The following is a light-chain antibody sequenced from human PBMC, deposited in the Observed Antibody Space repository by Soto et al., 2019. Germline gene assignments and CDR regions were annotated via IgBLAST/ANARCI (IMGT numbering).Light chain of an antibody. CDR2: EGT. J-gene: IGLJ3*02. V-gene: IGLV2-23*01. Sequence: QSALTQPASVSGSPGQSITVSCTGTSSDVGAYNLVSWYQQYPGKAPRLIIYEGTKRPSGISHRFSGSKSDNTASLTISRLRAEDEAQYHCCSYAGSRTFVFGGGTKLTVL. CDR3: CSYAGSRTFV. CDR1: SSDVGAYNL.